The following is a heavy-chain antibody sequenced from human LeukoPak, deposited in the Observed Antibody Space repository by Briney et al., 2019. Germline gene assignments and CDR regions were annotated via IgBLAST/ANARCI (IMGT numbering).Heavy chain of an antibody. CDR2: INPNSGGT. Sequence: GASVKVSCKASGYTSTGYYMHWVRQAPGQGLEWMGRINPNSGGTNYAQKFQGRVTMTRDTSISTAYMELSRLRSDDTAVYYCAIWGVADNDAFDIWGQGTMVTVSS. CDR1: GYTSTGYY. V-gene: IGHV1-2*06. D-gene: IGHD2-15*01. J-gene: IGHJ3*02. CDR3: AIWGVADNDAFDI.